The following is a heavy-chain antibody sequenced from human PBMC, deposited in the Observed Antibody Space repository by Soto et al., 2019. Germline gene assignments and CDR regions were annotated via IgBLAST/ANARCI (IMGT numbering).Heavy chain of an antibody. D-gene: IGHD5-18*01. Sequence: PGGSLRLSCAASGFTFSDYWMHWVRQAPGKGLVWVSRINGDASDTAYADSVKGRFTISRDNAKSTLYLQMNTLRAEDTAVYYCATLNSFGSDYWGRGTLVTVSS. V-gene: IGHV3-74*01. CDR2: INGDASDT. CDR1: GFTFSDYW. CDR3: ATLNSFGSDY. J-gene: IGHJ4*02.